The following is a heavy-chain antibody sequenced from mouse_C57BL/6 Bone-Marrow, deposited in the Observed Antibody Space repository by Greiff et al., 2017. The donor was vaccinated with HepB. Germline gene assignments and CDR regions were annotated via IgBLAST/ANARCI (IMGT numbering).Heavy chain of an antibody. Sequence: VQLQQSGAELVRPGASVKLSCTASGFNIKDDYMHWVKQRPEQGLEWIGWLDPENGDTEYASKFQGKATIPADTFSNIAYLQLSSLTSEDTAVYYCTTSYYARYAMEYWGQGTSVTGSS. CDR2: LDPENGDT. V-gene: IGHV14-4*01. D-gene: IGHD1-1*01. CDR1: GFNIKDDY. CDR3: TTSYYARYAMEY. J-gene: IGHJ4*01.